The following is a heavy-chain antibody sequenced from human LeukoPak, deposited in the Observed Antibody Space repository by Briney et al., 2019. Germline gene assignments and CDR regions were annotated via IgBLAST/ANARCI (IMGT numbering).Heavy chain of an antibody. CDR1: GFTFSSYA. CDR3: AKATMIVAYYFDY. J-gene: IGHJ4*02. D-gene: IGHD3-22*01. Sequence: PGGSLSLSCEASGFTFSSYAMHWFRQAQAKGREGGAFIRYDGSNKYYADSVKGRFTISRDNSKNTLYLQMNSLRAEDTAVYYCAKATMIVAYYFDYWGQGTLVTVSS. V-gene: IGHV3-30*02. CDR2: IRYDGSNK.